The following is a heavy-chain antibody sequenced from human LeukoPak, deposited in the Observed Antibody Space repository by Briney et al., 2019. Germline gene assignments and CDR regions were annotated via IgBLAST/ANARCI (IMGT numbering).Heavy chain of an antibody. Sequence: SETLSLTCTVSGGSISSYYWSWIRQPPGKGLEWIGYIYYSGSTNYNPSLKSRVTISVDTSKNQFSLKLSSVTAADTAVYYCARLRSTVTTYYFDYWGQGTLVTVSS. J-gene: IGHJ4*02. CDR1: GGSISSYY. CDR3: ARLRSTVTTYYFDY. V-gene: IGHV4-59*01. D-gene: IGHD4-17*01. CDR2: IYYSGST.